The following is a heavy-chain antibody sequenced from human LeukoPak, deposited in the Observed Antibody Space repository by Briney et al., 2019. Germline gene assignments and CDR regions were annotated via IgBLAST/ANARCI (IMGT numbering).Heavy chain of an antibody. CDR3: ARDGVSGHFDY. D-gene: IGHD3-3*01. V-gene: IGHV1-18*01. CDR2: IDSSNGNI. Sequence: ASVKVSCKASGYTFNSYGICWVRQAPGQGLEWIRWIDSSNGNIKYAEKLQGRVTMTTDTSTSTAYMDLRSLRSDDTAVYYCARDGVSGHFDYWGRGTLVTVSS. J-gene: IGHJ4*01. CDR1: GYTFNSYG.